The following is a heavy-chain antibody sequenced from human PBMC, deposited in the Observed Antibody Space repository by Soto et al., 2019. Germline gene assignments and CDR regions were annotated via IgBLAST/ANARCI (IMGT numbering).Heavy chain of an antibody. CDR2: IYYSGST. D-gene: IGHD3-3*01. CDR1: GGSISSYY. Sequence: SETLSLTCTVSGGSISSYYWSWIRQPPGKGLEWIGYIYYSGSTNYNPSLKSRVTISVDTSKNEFSLELSSVTAADTAVYYCARFYRVKQAPYDFWSGYHDYWGQGTLVTVSS. J-gene: IGHJ4*02. V-gene: IGHV4-59*01. CDR3: ARFYRVKQAPYDFWSGYHDY.